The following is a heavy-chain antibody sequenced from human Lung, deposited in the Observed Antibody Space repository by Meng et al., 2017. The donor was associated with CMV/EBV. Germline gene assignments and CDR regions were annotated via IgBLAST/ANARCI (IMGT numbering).Heavy chain of an antibody. J-gene: IGHJ4*02. D-gene: IGHD6-6*01. Sequence: GESLKISCAASGFTFSTDWMTWVRQAPGKGLEWVANINPDGSAKYYVDSVKGRFTISRDNAMNSLYLQMNSLRAEDTAVYYCARSSSRWGQGTRV. CDR1: GFTFSTDW. V-gene: IGHV3-7*01. CDR3: ARSSSR. CDR2: INPDGSAK.